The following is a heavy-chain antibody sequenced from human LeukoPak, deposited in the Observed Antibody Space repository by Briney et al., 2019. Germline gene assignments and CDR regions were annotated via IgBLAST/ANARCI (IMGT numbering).Heavy chain of an antibody. CDR2: ISGSAGVT. D-gene: IGHD2-21*01. J-gene: IGHJ6*02. CDR1: GFTFSSYA. Sequence: GGSLRLSCAASGFTFSSYAMSWVRQAPGKGLEWVSGISGSAGVTYSADSVKGRFTISRDNSKNTLYLHMNSLRAEDTAVYYCVVVMGMDVWGQGTTVTVSS. CDR3: VVVMGMDV. V-gene: IGHV3-23*01.